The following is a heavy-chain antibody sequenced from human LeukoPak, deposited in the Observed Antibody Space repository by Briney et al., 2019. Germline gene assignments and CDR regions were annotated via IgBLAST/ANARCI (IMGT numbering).Heavy chain of an antibody. CDR2: ISYDGSNK. Sequence: GGSLRLSCAASGFTFSSYAMHWVRQAPGKGLEWVAVISYDGSNKYYADSVKGRFTISRDNSKNTLYLQMNSLRAEDTAVYYCARYFTAVAETLRLDYWGQGTLVTVSS. CDR1: GFTFSSYA. D-gene: IGHD6-19*01. V-gene: IGHV3-30-3*01. CDR3: ARYFTAVAETLRLDY. J-gene: IGHJ4*02.